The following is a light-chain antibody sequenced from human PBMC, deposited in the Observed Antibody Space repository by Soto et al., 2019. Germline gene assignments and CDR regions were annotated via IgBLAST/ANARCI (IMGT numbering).Light chain of an antibody. CDR3: KSYAGSNTWV. CDR2: EVI. CDR1: SSDIGGYNY. V-gene: IGLV2-8*01. J-gene: IGLJ3*02. Sequence: QSALTQPPSESGSPGQSVTISCTGTSSDIGGYNYFSWYQQHPGKAPKLIISEVINRPSGVPDRFSGSKSDNTASLTVSGLRTEDEADYYCKSYAGSNTWVFCGGTNLTV.